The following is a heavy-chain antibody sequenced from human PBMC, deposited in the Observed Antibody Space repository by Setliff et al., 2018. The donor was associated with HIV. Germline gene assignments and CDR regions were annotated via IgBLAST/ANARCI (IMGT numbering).Heavy chain of an antibody. J-gene: IGHJ3*02. CDR1: GYTLTDFD. CDR2: INPKSGNT. Sequence: EASVKVSCKASGYTLTDFDIYWMRQASGQGLEWLGWINPKSGNTAYAQSFQGRVTLTTNTAISTVDMELSSLSSEDTAVYYCTRWIVGSSNIFAFDIWGQGTLVTVSS. CDR3: TRWIVGSSNIFAFDI. D-gene: IGHD1-26*01. V-gene: IGHV1-8*01.